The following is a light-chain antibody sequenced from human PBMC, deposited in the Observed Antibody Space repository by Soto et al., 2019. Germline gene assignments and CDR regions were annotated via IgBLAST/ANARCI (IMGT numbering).Light chain of an antibody. CDR1: QSVSSGY. CDR3: QQYGSSPT. Sequence: LAHSPGTLFLSPGERVTLSCRASQSVSSGYLAWYQQRRGQSPRLLIYGASSRATGTPDRFSGSGSGTDFTLTISRLEPEDFAVYFCQQYGSSPTFGQGTKVDIK. V-gene: IGKV3-20*01. J-gene: IGKJ1*01. CDR2: GAS.